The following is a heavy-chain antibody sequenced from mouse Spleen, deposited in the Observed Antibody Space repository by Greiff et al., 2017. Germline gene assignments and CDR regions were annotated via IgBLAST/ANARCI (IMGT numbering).Heavy chain of an antibody. Sequence: QVQLQQSGPELVKPGASVKISCKASGYTFTDFYINWVKQRPGQGLEWIGWIFPGGDSTYYNEKFKGKATLTVDRSSSTAYMLLSSLTSEDSAVFFCARSLGRGYHFDYWGQGTTLTVSS. V-gene: IGHV1-75*01. CDR1: GYTFTDFY. J-gene: IGHJ2*01. D-gene: IGHD4-1*01. CDR2: IFPGGDST. CDR3: ARSLGRGYHFDY.